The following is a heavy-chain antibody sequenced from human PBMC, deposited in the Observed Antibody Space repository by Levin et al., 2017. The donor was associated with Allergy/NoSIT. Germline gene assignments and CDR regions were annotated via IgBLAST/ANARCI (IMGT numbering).Heavy chain of an antibody. Sequence: GGSLRLSCAASGFTFSRYWMHWVRHAPGKGLMWVARIDGDGSFTSYADSVKGRFIISRDNAKNTLSLQMNSLRAEDTAVFFCTRSRDHFDSSGPIWGRGQGTLVTVSS. CDR3: TRSRDHFDSSGPIWG. J-gene: IGHJ4*02. D-gene: IGHD3-22*01. CDR1: GFTFSRYW. V-gene: IGHV3-74*01. CDR2: IDGDGSFT.